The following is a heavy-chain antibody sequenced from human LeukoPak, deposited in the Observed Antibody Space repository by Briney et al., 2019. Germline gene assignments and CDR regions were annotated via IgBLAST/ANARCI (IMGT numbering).Heavy chain of an antibody. CDR3: ARAGSGAWDYFDY. J-gene: IGHJ4*02. CDR1: GFTFDDYG. Sequence: PGGSLRLSCAASGFTFDDYGMNWVRQAPGKGLEWVSGINWNGGSTGYADSVKGRLTISRDNAKNPLYLQMNRLRAEDTALYYCARAGSGAWDYFDYWGQGTLVTVSS. D-gene: IGHD2-15*01. CDR2: INWNGGST. V-gene: IGHV3-20*04.